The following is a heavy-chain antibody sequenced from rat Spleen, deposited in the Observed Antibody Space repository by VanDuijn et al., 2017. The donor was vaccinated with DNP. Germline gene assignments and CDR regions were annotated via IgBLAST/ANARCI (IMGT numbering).Heavy chain of an antibody. CDR3: ASEVITIAAISPFAY. Sequence: EVQLVESGGGLAQPGRSLKLSCAASGFTFSDYAMAWVRQAPKKGLEWVATIIYDGSSTYYRDSVKGRFTISRDNAKSTLYLQMDSLRSEDTATYYCASEVITIAAISPFAYWGQGTLVTVSS. CDR1: GFTFSDYA. D-gene: IGHD1-2*01. V-gene: IGHV5-7*01. CDR2: IIYDGSST. J-gene: IGHJ3*01.